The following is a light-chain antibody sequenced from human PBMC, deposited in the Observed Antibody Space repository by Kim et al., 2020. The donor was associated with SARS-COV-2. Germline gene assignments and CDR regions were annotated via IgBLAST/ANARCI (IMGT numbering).Light chain of an antibody. CDR2: YDS. CDR3: QVWDSSSDHPGV. J-gene: IGLJ1*01. V-gene: IGLV3-21*04. CDR1: NIGSKS. Sequence: SSELTQSPSVSVAPGKTARITCGGNNIGSKSVHWYQQKPGQAPVLVIYYDSDRPSGIPERFSGSNSGNTATLTISRVEAGDEADYYCQVWDSSSDHPGVF.